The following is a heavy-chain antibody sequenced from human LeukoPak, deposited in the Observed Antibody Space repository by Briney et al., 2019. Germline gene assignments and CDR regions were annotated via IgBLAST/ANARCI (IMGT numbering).Heavy chain of an antibody. CDR2: IIPIFGTA. V-gene: IGHV1-69*05. CDR3: AVDSSSFGPWFDY. J-gene: IGHJ4*02. D-gene: IGHD6-13*01. Sequence: SVKVSCKASGGTFSSYAISWVRQAPGQGLEWMGRIIPIFGTANYAQKFQGRVTITTDESTSTAYMELSSLRSEDTAVYYCAVDSSSFGPWFDYWGQGTLVTVSS. CDR1: GGTFSSYA.